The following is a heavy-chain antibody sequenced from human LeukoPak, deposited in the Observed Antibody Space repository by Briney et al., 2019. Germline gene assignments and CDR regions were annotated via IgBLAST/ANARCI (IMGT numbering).Heavy chain of an antibody. CDR2: ISSSSSYI. Sequence: GGSLRLSCAAPGFTFSSYSMNWVRQAPGKGLEWVSSISSSSSYIYYADSVKGRFTISRDNAKNSLYLQMNSLRAEDTAVYYCARGGWLQSLLGHFFYYWGQGTLVTVSS. J-gene: IGHJ4*02. V-gene: IGHV3-21*01. CDR1: GFTFSSYS. D-gene: IGHD5-24*01. CDR3: ARGGWLQSLLGHFFYY.